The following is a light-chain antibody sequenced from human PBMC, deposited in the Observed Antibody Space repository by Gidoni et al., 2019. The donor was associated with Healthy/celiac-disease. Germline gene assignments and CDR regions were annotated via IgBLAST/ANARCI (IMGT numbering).Light chain of an antibody. V-gene: IGKV3-11*01. CDR3: QQRSNWPPPLT. Sequence: EIVLTQSPATLSLSPGERATLSCRASQSVSSYFTWYKQKPGQAPRLLIYDASNRATGIPARFSCSGSGTDFTLTISSLEPEDFAVYYCQQRSNWPPPLTFGGGTKVEIK. CDR2: DAS. J-gene: IGKJ4*01. CDR1: QSVSSY.